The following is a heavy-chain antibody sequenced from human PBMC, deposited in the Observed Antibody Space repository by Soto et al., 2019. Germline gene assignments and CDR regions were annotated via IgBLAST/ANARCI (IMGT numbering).Heavy chain of an antibody. CDR3: ARGGYCSGGSCYGNNFDY. J-gene: IGHJ4*02. D-gene: IGHD2-15*01. CDR2: IYYSGST. Sequence: SETLPVTSTVADGSISSYYWSWIRQHPEKGLEWIGYIYYSGSTNYNPSLKSRVTISVDTSKNQFSLKLSSVTAADTAVYYCARGGYCSGGSCYGNNFDYWGQGTLVTVSS. CDR1: DGSISSYY. V-gene: IGHV4-59*08.